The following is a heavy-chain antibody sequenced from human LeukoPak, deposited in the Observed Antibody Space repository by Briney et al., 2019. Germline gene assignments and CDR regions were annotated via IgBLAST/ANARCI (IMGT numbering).Heavy chain of an antibody. V-gene: IGHV3-23*01. Sequence: HPGGSLRLSCAASGFTFSSYAMSWVRQAPGKGLEWVSAISGSGGSTYYADSVKGRFTISRDNSKNSLYLQMNSLRAEDTAVYYCARALIGYYFDYWGQGTLVTVSS. CDR2: ISGSGGST. J-gene: IGHJ4*02. CDR3: ARALIGYYFDY. CDR1: GFTFSSYA. D-gene: IGHD2-8*01.